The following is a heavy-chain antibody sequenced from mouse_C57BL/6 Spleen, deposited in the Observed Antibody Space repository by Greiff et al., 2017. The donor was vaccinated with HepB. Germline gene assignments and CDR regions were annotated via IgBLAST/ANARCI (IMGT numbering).Heavy chain of an antibody. CDR2: ISSGSSTI. D-gene: IGHD2-10*01. CDR1: GFTFSDYG. Sequence: EVKLMESGGGLVKPGGSLKLSCAASGFTFSDYGMHWVRQAPEKGLEWVAYISSGSSTIYYAATVKGRFTISRDNAKKTLFLQMTCLRSEDTSMDYCARPYYGNGFDYYAMDYWGQGTSVTVSS. CDR3: ARPYYGNGFDYYAMDY. J-gene: IGHJ4*01. V-gene: IGHV5-17*01.